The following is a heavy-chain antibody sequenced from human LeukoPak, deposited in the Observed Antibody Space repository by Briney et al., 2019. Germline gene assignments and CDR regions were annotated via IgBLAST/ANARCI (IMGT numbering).Heavy chain of an antibody. V-gene: IGHV4-39*01. CDR2: IYYSGST. Sequence: SETLSLTCTVSGGSISSSCYYWVWIRQPPGKGLECIGTIYYSGSTYYNPSLKSRVPISVDTSKNQFSLKLSSVTAADTAVYYCARRAAAAGKYFDYWGQGTLVTVSS. J-gene: IGHJ4*02. CDR1: GGSISSSCYY. D-gene: IGHD6-13*01. CDR3: ARRAAAAGKYFDY.